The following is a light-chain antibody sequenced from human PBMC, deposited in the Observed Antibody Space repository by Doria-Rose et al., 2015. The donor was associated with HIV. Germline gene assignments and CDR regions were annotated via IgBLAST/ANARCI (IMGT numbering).Light chain of an antibody. CDR2: AAS. V-gene: IGKV1-8*01. J-gene: IGKJ1*01. CDR3: QQYYSYPPT. CDR1: QDISNY. Sequence: AIRVTQSPSSLSASTGDRVTITCRASQDISNYLARYQQKPGKAPKLLIYAASTLQSGVPSRFSGSGSGTDFTLTISYLQSEDFATYYCQQYYSYPPTFGQGTKVEVK.